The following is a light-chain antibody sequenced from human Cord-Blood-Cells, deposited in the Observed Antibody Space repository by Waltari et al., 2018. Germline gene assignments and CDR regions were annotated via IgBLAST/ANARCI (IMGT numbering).Light chain of an antibody. CDR3: MQALQTPYS. CDR1: QSLLHSNGYNY. V-gene: IGKV2-28*01. CDR2: LGS. Sequence: DIVMTQSPLSLPVTPGEPASISCRSSQSLLHSNGYNYLDWYLQKPGQSPQLLIYLGSNRAAGVPARFIGSGSGTNLTLKISRVEAEDVGVYYCMQALQTPYSFGQGTKLEIK. J-gene: IGKJ2*03.